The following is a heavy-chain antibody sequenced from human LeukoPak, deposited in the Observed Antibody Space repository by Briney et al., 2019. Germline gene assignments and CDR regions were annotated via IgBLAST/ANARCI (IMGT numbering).Heavy chain of an antibody. J-gene: IGHJ5*01. CDR2: INTYGSTT. Sequence: PGGSLRLSCAASGFTFSNYWMHWVRQAPGKGLVWVSRINTYGSTTAYADSVKGQFTISRDNAKNTVYLQMNSLRAEDSGFYFCAREGCIYGYTVGQDSWGQGTLVTVSS. CDR1: GFTFSNYW. CDR3: AREGCIYGYTVGQDS. D-gene: IGHD5-18*01. V-gene: IGHV3-74*01.